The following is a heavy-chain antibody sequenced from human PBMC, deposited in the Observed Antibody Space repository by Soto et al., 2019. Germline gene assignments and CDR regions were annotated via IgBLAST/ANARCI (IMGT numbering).Heavy chain of an antibody. CDR2: IYYSGST. CDR3: ARTNPYLPNPPRYSSSWYETAYYFDY. V-gene: IGHV4-59*01. CDR1: GGSISSYY. J-gene: IGHJ4*02. Sequence: SETLSLTCTVSGGSISSYYWSWIRQPPGKGLEWIGYIYYSGSTNYNPSLKSRVTISVDTSKNQFSLKLSSVTAADTAVYYCARTNPYLPNPPRYSSSWYETAYYFDYWGQGTLVTVSS. D-gene: IGHD6-13*01.